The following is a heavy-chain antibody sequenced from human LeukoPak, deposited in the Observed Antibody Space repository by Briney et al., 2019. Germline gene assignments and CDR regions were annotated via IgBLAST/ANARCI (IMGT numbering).Heavy chain of an antibody. Sequence: GGSLRLSCAASGFTFQNYAVGWARHAPGKGLEWVSALSGGGDGTYYADSVKGRFTISRDNSKTTLYLQMNSLRAEDTAVYYCAKNVNGGNWYYFDHWGQGTLVTVSS. J-gene: IGHJ4*02. V-gene: IGHV3-23*01. CDR3: AKNVNGGNWYYFDH. CDR1: GFTFQNYA. D-gene: IGHD1-20*01. CDR2: LSGGGDGT.